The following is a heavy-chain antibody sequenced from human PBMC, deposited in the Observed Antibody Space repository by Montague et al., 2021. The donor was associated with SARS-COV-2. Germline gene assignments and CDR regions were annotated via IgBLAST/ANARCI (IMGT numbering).Heavy chain of an antibody. D-gene: IGHD2-2*01. CDR1: GGSFSGYY. CDR2: INHSGTA. J-gene: IGHJ3*01. CDR3: AKEREVVRAARTLVAFDL. V-gene: IGHV4-34*01. Sequence: SETLSLTCAVYGGSFSGYYWSWLRQSPGSGPEWIGDINHSGTANYNPSLKSRVSISVGTSKNQFTLKLTSVTAADTAMYYCAKEREVVRAARTLVAFDLWGQGTMVTVSS.